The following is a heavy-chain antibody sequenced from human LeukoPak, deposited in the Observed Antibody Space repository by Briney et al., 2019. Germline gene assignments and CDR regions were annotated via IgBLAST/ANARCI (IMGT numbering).Heavy chain of an antibody. D-gene: IGHD6-19*01. V-gene: IGHV4-59*01. CDR3: ARVRIAVAGRWFDY. CDR2: IYYSGST. CDR1: GGSISSYY. Sequence: RPSETLSLTCTVSGGSISSYYWSWIRQPPGKGLEWIGYIYYSGSTNYNPSLKSRVTISVDTSKNQFSLKLSSVTAADTAVYYCARVRIAVAGRWFDYWGQGTLVTVSS. J-gene: IGHJ4*02.